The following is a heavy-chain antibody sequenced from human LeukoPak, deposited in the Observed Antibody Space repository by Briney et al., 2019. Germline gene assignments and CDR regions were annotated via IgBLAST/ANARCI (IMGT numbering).Heavy chain of an antibody. CDR1: GFTFSSYW. CDR3: CFLSITMVRD. Sequence: PGGSLRLSCAASGFTFSSYWMHWVRQAPGKGLVWVSRIESDGSSTSYADSVKGRITISRDNAKNTLYLQMNRLRAEDTAVYYCCFLSITMVRDLGQGTLVTASS. J-gene: IGHJ4*02. D-gene: IGHD3-10*01. V-gene: IGHV3-74*01. CDR2: IESDGSST.